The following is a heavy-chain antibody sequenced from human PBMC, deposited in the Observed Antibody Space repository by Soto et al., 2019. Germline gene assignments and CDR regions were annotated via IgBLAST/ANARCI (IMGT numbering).Heavy chain of an antibody. V-gene: IGHV1-18*01. D-gene: IGHD3-10*01. CDR2: ISAYNGNT. CDR1: GYTFTSYG. CDR3: ARDKGDGSGSYYGY. J-gene: IGHJ4*02. Sequence: QVQLVQSGAEVKKPGASVKVSCKASGYTFTSYGISWVRQAPGQGLEWMGWISAYNGNTNYAQKLQGRVTVTTDTSTRPAYMELRSLRSEDTAVYYCARDKGDGSGSYYGYWGPGTLVTVSS.